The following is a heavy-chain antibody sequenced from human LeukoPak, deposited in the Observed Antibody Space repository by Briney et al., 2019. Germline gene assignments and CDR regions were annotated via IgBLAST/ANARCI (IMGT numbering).Heavy chain of an antibody. Sequence: ASVKVSCKVSGYTLTELSMRWVRQVPGKGLEWMGGFDPEDGETIYAQKFQGRVTMTEDTSTDTAYMELSSLRSEGTAVYYCATVEGAPVTSYGMDVWGQGTTVTVSS. CDR2: FDPEDGET. D-gene: IGHD4-11*01. V-gene: IGHV1-24*01. J-gene: IGHJ6*02. CDR3: ATVEGAPVTSYGMDV. CDR1: GYTLTELS.